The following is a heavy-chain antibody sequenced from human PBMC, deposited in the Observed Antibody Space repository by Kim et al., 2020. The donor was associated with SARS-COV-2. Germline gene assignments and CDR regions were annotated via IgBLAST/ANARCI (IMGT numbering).Heavy chain of an antibody. Sequence: TNYSRSLKSLVTISVDTSKNRFSLKLSSVTAANTAVYYCARWRGNFDNWGQGTLVTVSS. CDR2: T. V-gene: IGHV4-59*01. J-gene: IGHJ4*02. D-gene: IGHD3-10*01. CDR3: ARWRGNFDN.